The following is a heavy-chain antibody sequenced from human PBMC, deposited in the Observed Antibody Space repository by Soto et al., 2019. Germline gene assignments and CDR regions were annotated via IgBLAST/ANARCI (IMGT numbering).Heavy chain of an antibody. V-gene: IGHV3-23*01. CDR2: ISGSGYST. J-gene: IGHJ3*02. Sequence: GGSLRLSCAASGFTLTSYALSWVRQSPGQGLEWVSAISGSGYSTYYADSVKGRFTISRDNSKNTLYLQMNSLRAEDTAVYYCAKAPYYYDSSGYYYTAFDIWGQGTMVTVSS. CDR3: AKAPYYYDSSGYYYTAFDI. D-gene: IGHD3-22*01. CDR1: GFTLTSYA.